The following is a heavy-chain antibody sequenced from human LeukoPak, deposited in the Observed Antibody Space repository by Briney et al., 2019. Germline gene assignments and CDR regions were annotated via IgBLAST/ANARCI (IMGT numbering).Heavy chain of an antibody. CDR1: GFTFSSYS. D-gene: IGHD1-26*01. Sequence: GGSLRLSCAASGFTFSSYSMNWIRQAPGKGLEWVSYISSSSSTIYYADPVKGRFTISRDNAKNSLYLQMNSLRAEDTAVYYCASGGLWWELLGDYWGQGTLVTVSS. J-gene: IGHJ4*02. V-gene: IGHV3-48*01. CDR3: ASGGLWWELLGDY. CDR2: ISSSSSTI.